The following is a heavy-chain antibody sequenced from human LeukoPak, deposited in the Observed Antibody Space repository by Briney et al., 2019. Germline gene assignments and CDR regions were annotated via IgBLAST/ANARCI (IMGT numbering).Heavy chain of an antibody. J-gene: IGHJ4*02. CDR3: AKERREQSRDNYFDY. V-gene: IGHV3-23*01. CDR2: ISGSGLTT. D-gene: IGHD1-26*01. CDR1: GFTFSNYA. Sequence: GGSLRLSCVASGFTFSNYAMSWVRLAPGRGLEWVSVISGSGLTTFYADSVKGRFTISRDNSKNSLYLQMNSLRAEDTAVYYCAKERREQSRDNYFDYWGQGTLVTVSS.